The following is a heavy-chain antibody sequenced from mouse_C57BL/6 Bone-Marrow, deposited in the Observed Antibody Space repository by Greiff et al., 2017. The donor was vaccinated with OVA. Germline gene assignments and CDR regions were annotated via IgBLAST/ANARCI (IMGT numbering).Heavy chain of an antibody. J-gene: IGHJ2*01. CDR1: GYTFTDYY. D-gene: IGHD1-1*01. Sequence: QVQLQQSGPELVKPGASVKISCKASGYTFTDYYINWVKQRPGQGLEWIGWIFPGSGSTYYNEKFKGKATLTVDKSSSTAYMLLSSLTSEDSAVYFCALITTVVATGYFDYWGQGTTLTVSS. CDR2: IFPGSGST. CDR3: ALITTVVATGYFDY. V-gene: IGHV1-75*01.